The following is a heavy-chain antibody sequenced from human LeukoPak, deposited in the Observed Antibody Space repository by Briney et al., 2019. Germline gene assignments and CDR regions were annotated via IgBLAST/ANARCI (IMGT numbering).Heavy chain of an antibody. CDR1: GGSFSGYY. CDR3: ASRLAARLGRFDP. Sequence: PSETLSLTCAVYGGSFSGYYWSWIRQPPGKGLEWIGEINHSGSTNYSPSLKSRVTISVDTSKNQFSLKLSSVTAADTAVYYCASRLAARLGRFDPWGQGTLVTVSS. J-gene: IGHJ5*02. V-gene: IGHV4-34*01. D-gene: IGHD6-6*01. CDR2: INHSGST.